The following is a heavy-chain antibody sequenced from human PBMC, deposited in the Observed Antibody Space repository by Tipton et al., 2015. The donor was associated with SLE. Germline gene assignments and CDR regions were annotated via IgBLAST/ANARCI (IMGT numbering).Heavy chain of an antibody. CDR1: GGSISSYY. J-gene: IGHJ3*02. D-gene: IGHD3-3*01. Sequence: TLSLTCIVSGGSISSYYWSRIRQPPGKGLEWIGYIYYSGSTNYNPSLKSRVTISVDTSKNQFSLKLSSVTAADTAVYYCARDSRFLEWFHAFDIWGQGTMVTVSS. CDR2: IYYSGST. CDR3: ARDSRFLEWFHAFDI. V-gene: IGHV4-59*01.